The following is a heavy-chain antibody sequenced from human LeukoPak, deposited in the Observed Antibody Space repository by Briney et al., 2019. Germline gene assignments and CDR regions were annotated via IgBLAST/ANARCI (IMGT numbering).Heavy chain of an antibody. CDR2: ISGSGDST. V-gene: IGHV3-23*01. D-gene: IGHD3-22*01. J-gene: IGHJ4*02. CDR1: GFTFNRYA. CDR3: AKPRDPGGYDGYYFDY. Sequence: GGSLRLSCAASGFTFNRYAMTWVRQAPGKGLEWVSAISGSGDSTYYADSVKGRFTISRDNSKNTLYLQMNSLRVGDTAVYYCAKPRDPGGYDGYYFDYWGQGTLVTVSS.